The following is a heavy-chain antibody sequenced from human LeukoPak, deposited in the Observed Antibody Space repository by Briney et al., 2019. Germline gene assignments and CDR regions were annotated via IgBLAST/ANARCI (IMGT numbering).Heavy chain of an antibody. D-gene: IGHD3-22*01. V-gene: IGHV3-23*01. J-gene: IGHJ4*02. CDR2: ISGSGGST. Sequence: GGSLRLSCASSGFTFSSYAMSWVRQAPGKGLEWVSAISGSGGSTYYADSVKGRFTISRDNSKNTLYLQMNSLRAEDTAVYYCAKGNTYYYDSSGQWGQGTLVTVSS. CDR1: GFTFSSYA. CDR3: AKGNTYYYDSSGQ.